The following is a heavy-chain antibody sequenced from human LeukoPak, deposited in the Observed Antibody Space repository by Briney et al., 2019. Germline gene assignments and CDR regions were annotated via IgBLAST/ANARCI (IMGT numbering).Heavy chain of an antibody. CDR2: FDPEDGET. Sequence: ASVKVSCKVSGYTLTELSMHWVRQAPGKGLEWMGGFDPEDGETIYAQKFQGRVTMTEDTSTDTAYMELSSLRSEDTAVYYCATRIGRYYGMDVWGQGTTVTVSS. V-gene: IGHV1-24*01. D-gene: IGHD1-26*01. CDR1: GYTLTELS. CDR3: ATRIGRYYGMDV. J-gene: IGHJ6*02.